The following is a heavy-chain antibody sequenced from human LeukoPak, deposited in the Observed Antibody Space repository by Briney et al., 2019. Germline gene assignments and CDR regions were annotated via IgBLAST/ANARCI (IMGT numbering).Heavy chain of an antibody. D-gene: IGHD4-11*01. CDR3: VRDGVDYSFEY. V-gene: IGHV3-23*01. CDR1: GFTFSSYA. Sequence: GGSLRLSCAASGFTFSSYAMSWVRQAPGKGLEWDSAISGSGGSTYYADSVKGRFTISRDNSKNTLYLQMNSLRADDTAVYYCVRDGVDYSFEYWGQGTLVTVSS. J-gene: IGHJ4*02. CDR2: ISGSGGST.